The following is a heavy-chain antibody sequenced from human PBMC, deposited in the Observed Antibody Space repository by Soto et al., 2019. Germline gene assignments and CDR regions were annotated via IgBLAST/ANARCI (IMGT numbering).Heavy chain of an antibody. CDR1: GFTFSNYG. Sequence: QVQLVESGGGVVQPGTSLRLSCAASGFTFSNYGMHWVRQAPGKGLDRVASISSDGSSKYYADSVKGRFTISRDNSKNTLNLEMNSLRVEDTAVYYCAKVVEQQLVRCGLDCWGQGTLVTVSS. D-gene: IGHD6-13*01. J-gene: IGHJ4*02. CDR3: AKVVEQQLVRCGLDC. CDR2: ISSDGSSK. V-gene: IGHV3-30*18.